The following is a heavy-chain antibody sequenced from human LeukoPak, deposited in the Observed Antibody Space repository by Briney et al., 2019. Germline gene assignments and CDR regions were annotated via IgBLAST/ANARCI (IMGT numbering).Heavy chain of an antibody. CDR2: ISSGGSSV. CDR3: AREAGYSSSWNAFDI. Sequence: GGSLRLSCAASGFTFYSYEINWVRQAPGKGLEWVSYISSGGSSVCYADSVKGRFTISRDNAKNSLYLQMNSLRAEDTAVYFCAREAGYSSSWNAFDIWGQGTMVTVSS. D-gene: IGHD6-13*01. V-gene: IGHV3-48*03. J-gene: IGHJ3*02. CDR1: GFTFYSYE.